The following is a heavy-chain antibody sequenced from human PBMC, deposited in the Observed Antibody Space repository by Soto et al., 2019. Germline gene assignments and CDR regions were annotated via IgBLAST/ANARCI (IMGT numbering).Heavy chain of an antibody. CDR1: GFTFSSYG. CDR2: ISYDGSNK. V-gene: IGHV3-30*18. D-gene: IGHD1-26*01. CDR3: AKDREHYYYYGMDV. Sequence: XVSLRLSCAASGFTFSSYGMHWVRQAPGKGLEWVAVISYDGSNKYYADSVKGRFTISRDNSKNTLYLQMNSLRAEDTAVYYCAKDREHYYYYGMDVWGQGTTVTVSS. J-gene: IGHJ6*02.